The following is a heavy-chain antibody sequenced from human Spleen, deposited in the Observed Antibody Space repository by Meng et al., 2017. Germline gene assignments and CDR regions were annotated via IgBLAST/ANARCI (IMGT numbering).Heavy chain of an antibody. J-gene: IGHJ5*02. V-gene: IGHV4-38-2*01. Sequence: SETLSLTCAVSGYSISSGYYWGWIRQPPGKGLEWIGSIYHSGSTYYNPSLKSRVTISVDTSKNQFSLKLSSVTAADTAVYYCARGRYDFWSGYYPDNWFDPWGQGTLVTVSS. CDR2: IYHSGST. CDR1: GYSISSGYY. D-gene: IGHD3-3*01. CDR3: ARGRYDFWSGYYPDNWFDP.